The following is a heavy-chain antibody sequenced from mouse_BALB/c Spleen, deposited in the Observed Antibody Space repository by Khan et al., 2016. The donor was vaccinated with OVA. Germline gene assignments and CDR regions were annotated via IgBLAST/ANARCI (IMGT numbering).Heavy chain of an antibody. CDR3: TRDRIDY. V-gene: IGHV1-7*01. CDR1: GYTFSTYW. CDR2: INPTSGYT. Sequence: QVQLQQSGAALAKPGASVKMSCKASGYTFSTYWMHWVKQRPGQGLEWIGYINPTSGYTDYNEKFKDKATLSADKSSSTAYMQLSRLTSEDSEVYYCTRDRIDYWGQGTTLTVSS. J-gene: IGHJ2*01.